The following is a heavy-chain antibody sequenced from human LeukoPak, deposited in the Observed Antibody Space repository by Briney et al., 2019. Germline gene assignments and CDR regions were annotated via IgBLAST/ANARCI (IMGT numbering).Heavy chain of an antibody. Sequence: EGSLRLSCAASGFTFSSYAMHWVRQAPGKGLEWVAVISYDGSNKYYADSVKGRFTISRDNSKNTLYLQMNSLRAEDTAVYYCAREPQSWDYFDYWGQGTLVTVSS. CDR1: GFTFSSYA. V-gene: IGHV3-30-3*01. J-gene: IGHJ4*02. CDR3: AREPQSWDYFDY. D-gene: IGHD3-16*01. CDR2: ISYDGSNK.